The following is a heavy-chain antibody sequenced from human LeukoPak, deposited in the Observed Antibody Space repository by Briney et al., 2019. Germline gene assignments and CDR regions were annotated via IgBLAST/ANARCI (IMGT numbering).Heavy chain of an antibody. J-gene: IGHJ6*03. Sequence: SETLSLTCTVSGGSISSYYWSWIRQPAGKGLEWIGRIYTSGSTNYNPSLKSRVTMSVDTSKNQFSLKLSSVTAADTAVYYCARDLGGYSYTYYYHYMDVWGKGTTVTVSS. CDR3: ARDLGGYSYTYYYHYMDV. CDR1: GGSISSYY. V-gene: IGHV4-4*07. CDR2: IYTSGST. D-gene: IGHD5-18*01.